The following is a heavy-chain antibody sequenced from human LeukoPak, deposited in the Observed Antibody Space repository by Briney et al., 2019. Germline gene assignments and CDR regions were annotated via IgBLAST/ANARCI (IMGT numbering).Heavy chain of an antibody. CDR2: INTYNDNT. V-gene: IGHV1-18*04. J-gene: IGHJ4*02. Sequence: ASVKVSCKASGYTFSSYGISWVRQAPGQGLEWMGWINTYNDNTNYAQKLQGRVTMTTDTSTTTAYMELWSLRSDDTAVYYCARDRNIHCSSSTCYPVWDYWGQGTLVTVSS. CDR3: ARDRNIHCSSSTCYPVWDY. D-gene: IGHD2-2*01. CDR1: GYTFSSYG.